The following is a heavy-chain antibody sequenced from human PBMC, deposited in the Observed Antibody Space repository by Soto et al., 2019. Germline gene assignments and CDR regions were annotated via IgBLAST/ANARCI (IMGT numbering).Heavy chain of an antibody. Sequence: QVQLQQWGAGLLKPSETLSLTCAVYGGSFSGYYWSWIRQPPGQGLEWMGEINHSGSTNYNRSLKSRVTISVDTPKNPFSLTLRSVTAADTAVYYGAAAASYDYVWGTYRQVAYFDPWGQGTLVTVSS. CDR1: GGSFSGYY. J-gene: IGHJ5*02. CDR2: INHSGST. CDR3: AAAASYDYVWGTYRQVAYFDP. V-gene: IGHV4-34*02. D-gene: IGHD3-16*02.